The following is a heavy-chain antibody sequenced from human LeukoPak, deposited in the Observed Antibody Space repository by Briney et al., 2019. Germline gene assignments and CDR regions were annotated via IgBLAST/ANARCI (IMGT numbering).Heavy chain of an antibody. Sequence: GGSLRLSCAASRFTFSTYAMSWVRQAPGKGLEWVSAISDSGGSTYYADSVRGRFTVSRDNSKNTLYLQMNSLRAEDTAIYYCAKDRYNDYEGGWFNPWGQGTLVTVSS. CDR2: ISDSGGST. V-gene: IGHV3-23*01. D-gene: IGHD5-12*01. CDR3: AKDRYNDYEGGWFNP. CDR1: RFTFSTYA. J-gene: IGHJ5*02.